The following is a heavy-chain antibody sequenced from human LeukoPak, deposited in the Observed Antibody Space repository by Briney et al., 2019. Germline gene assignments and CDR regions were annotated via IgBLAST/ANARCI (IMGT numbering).Heavy chain of an antibody. V-gene: IGHV3-30*02. Sequence: GGSLRLSCAASGFTFSSYGMHWVRQAPGKGLEWVAFIRYDGSNKYCADSVKGRFTISRDNSKNTLYLQMNSLRAEDTAVYYCAKDWGRIAARPGYFDYWGQGTLVTVSS. D-gene: IGHD6-6*01. CDR1: GFTFSSYG. CDR3: AKDWGRIAARPGYFDY. CDR2: IRYDGSNK. J-gene: IGHJ4*02.